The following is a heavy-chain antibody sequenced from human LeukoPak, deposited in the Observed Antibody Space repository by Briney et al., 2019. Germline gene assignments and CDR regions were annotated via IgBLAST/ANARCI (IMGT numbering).Heavy chain of an antibody. CDR3: ARFSRTGEGY. V-gene: IGHV3-7*01. CDR1: GFIFSSYW. D-gene: IGHD3/OR15-3a*01. CDR2: IKQDGSDK. J-gene: IGHJ4*02. Sequence: GGSLRLSCAASGFIFSSYWMSWVRQVPGEGPEWVANIKQDGSDKQYVDSVKGRFTISRDNAKNSLYLQMNSLRAEDTAVYYCARFSRTGEGYWGQGILVTVSS.